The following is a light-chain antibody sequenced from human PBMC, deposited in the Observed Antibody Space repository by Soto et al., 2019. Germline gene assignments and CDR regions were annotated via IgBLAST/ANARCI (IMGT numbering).Light chain of an antibody. V-gene: IGKV3-11*01. J-gene: IGKJ5*01. CDR2: DAS. CDR3: QHYYGTSPIT. Sequence: EIGLTQSPATLSLSPGERATLSCRASQSVSSYLAWYQQKPGQAPRLLIYDASNRATGIPARFSGSGSGTDFTLTISSLEPEDFALYYCQHYYGTSPITFGHGTRLEIK. CDR1: QSVSSY.